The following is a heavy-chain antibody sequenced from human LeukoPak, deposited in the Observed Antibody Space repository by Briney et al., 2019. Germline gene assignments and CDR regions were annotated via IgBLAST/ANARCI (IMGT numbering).Heavy chain of an antibody. D-gene: IGHD3-22*01. Sequence: GGSLRLSCAASGFTFSSYSMNWVRQAPGKGLEWVSFISSSSSYIYYADSVKGRFTISRDNAKNSLFLQMNSLRAEDTAVYYCARRAGDYSHPYDYWGQGTLVTASS. J-gene: IGHJ4*02. CDR1: GFTFSSYS. V-gene: IGHV3-21*04. CDR3: ARRAGDYSHPYDY. CDR2: ISSSSSYI.